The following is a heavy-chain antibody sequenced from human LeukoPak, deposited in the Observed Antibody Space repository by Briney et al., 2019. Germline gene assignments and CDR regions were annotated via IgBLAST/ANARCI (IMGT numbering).Heavy chain of an antibody. CDR2: IYTSGST. J-gene: IGHJ6*02. D-gene: IGHD2-2*02. CDR3: ARDSSAYCSSTSCYTGYYYGMDV. Sequence: SETLSLTCTVSGGSISGYYWSWIRQPAGKGLEWIGRIYTSGSTNYNPSLKSRVTMSVDTSKNQFSLKLSSVTAADTAVYYCARDSSAYCSSTSCYTGYYYGMDVWGQGTTVTVSS. V-gene: IGHV4-4*07. CDR1: GGSISGYY.